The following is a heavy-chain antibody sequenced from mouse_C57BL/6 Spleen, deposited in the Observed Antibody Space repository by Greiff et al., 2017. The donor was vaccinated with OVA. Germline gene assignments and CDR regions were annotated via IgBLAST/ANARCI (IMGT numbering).Heavy chain of an antibody. J-gene: IGHJ2*01. Sequence: LVESGAELVKPGASVKLSCKASGYTFTEYTIHWVKQRSGQGLEWIGWFYPGSGSIKYNEKFKYKATLTANKSSSTVYMELSRLTSENSAVYFCARHEGDYFDYWGQGTTLTVSS. V-gene: IGHV1-62-2*01. CDR3: ARHEGDYFDY. CDR2: FYPGSGSI. CDR1: GYTFTEYT.